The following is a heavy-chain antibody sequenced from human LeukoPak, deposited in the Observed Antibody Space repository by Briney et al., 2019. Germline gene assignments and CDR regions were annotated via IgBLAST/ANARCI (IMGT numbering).Heavy chain of an antibody. CDR2: IYYSGST. CDR1: GPIGKEC. J-gene: IGHJ4*02. D-gene: IGHD1-7*01. Sequence: GPIGKECRTRRPQSPGNELEWIGYIYYSGSTNYTPSLRSRFTISVDTSKIQFSLKLTSVTAADTAVYFCARYRIGTRHFDYWGQGTLVTVSS. CDR3: ARYRIGTRHFDY. V-gene: IGHV4-59*01.